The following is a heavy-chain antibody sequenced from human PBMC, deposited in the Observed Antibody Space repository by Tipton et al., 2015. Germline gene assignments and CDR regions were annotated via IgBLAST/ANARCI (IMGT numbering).Heavy chain of an antibody. CDR1: GYTFTSYP. D-gene: IGHD4-23*01. V-gene: IGHV1-46*01. Sequence: QLVQSGAEVKKPGASVKVSSKASGYTFTSYPMHWVRQAPGQGLEWMGIINPSGSSTNFAQKFQGRVTMTWDTSTSTAYMEMRSLRSDDTAVYHCARTQLQGDYDYWGQGTLVTVSS. CDR2: INPSGSST. CDR3: ARTQLQGDYDY. J-gene: IGHJ4*02.